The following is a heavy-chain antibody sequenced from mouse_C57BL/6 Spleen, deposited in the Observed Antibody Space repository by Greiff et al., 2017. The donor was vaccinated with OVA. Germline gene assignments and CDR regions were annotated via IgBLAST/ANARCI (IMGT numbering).Heavy chain of an antibody. Sequence: EVHLVESGGDLVKPGGSLKLSCAASGFTFSSYGMSWVRQTPDKRLEWVATISSGGSYTDYPDSVKGRFTSSRDKAKNTLYLQRSSLKSEDTAMYYCARHHGSSWYFDVWGTGTTVTVSS. CDR3: ARHHGSSWYFDV. CDR1: GFTFSSYG. D-gene: IGHD1-1*01. J-gene: IGHJ1*03. CDR2: ISSGGSYT. V-gene: IGHV5-6*01.